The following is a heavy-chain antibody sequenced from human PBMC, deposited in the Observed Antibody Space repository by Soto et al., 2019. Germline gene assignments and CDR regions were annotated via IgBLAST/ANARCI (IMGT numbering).Heavy chain of an antibody. Sequence: PGGSLRLSCAASGLTFSDRYMDWVRQAPGKGLEWVGRIRKKTNSYTTEYAASVKGRFIISRDDSTNSLYLQMSSLKTEDTAVYSFTTVITVTYYFNSWAREPLSPSPQ. CDR2: IRKKTNSYTT. CDR1: GLTFSDRY. CDR3: TTVITVTYYFNS. V-gene: IGHV3-72*01. J-gene: IGHJ4*02. D-gene: IGHD4-17*01.